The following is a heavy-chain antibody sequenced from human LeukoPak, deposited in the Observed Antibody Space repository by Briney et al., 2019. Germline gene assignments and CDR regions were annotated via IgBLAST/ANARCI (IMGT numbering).Heavy chain of an antibody. CDR2: IKQDGSEV. J-gene: IGHJ4*02. D-gene: IGHD3-10*01. V-gene: IGHV3-7*05. CDR1: GFTFSSHW. CDR3: ARDFI. Sequence: PGGSLRLSCAGSGFTFSSHWMSWVRQAPGKGLEWVANIKQDGSEVDYVDSVKGRFTVSRDNAKNSLFLQMNSLRAEDTAVYYCARDFIWGQGTLVTVSS.